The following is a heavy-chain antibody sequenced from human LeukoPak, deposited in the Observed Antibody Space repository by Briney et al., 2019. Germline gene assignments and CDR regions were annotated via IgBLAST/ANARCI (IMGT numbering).Heavy chain of an antibody. J-gene: IGHJ3*02. CDR3: ARPLEMATLSGLHI. D-gene: IGHD5-24*01. CDR1: GYSFTNYW. V-gene: IGHV5-51*01. Sequence: GESLKISCKGSGYSFTNYWIAWVRLMPGKGLEWMGIIYPGDSDTRYSPSFQGQVTISADKSISTAYLQWSSLKASDTAMYYCARPLEMATLSGLHIWGQGTMVTLSS. CDR2: IYPGDSDT.